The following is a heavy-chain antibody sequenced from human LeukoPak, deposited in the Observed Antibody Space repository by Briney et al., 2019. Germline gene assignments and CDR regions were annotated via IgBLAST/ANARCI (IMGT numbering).Heavy chain of an antibody. CDR1: GFSFHSYW. CDR3: AKGASSIAARSAFDY. J-gene: IGHJ4*02. V-gene: IGHV3-7*03. D-gene: IGHD6-6*01. CDR2: IKQEGSEK. Sequence: GGSLRLSCAASGFSFHSYWMSWVRQAPGKGLEWVANIKQEGSEKFYVDSVEGRFTISRDNSKNTLYLQMNSLRAEDTAVYYCAKGASSIAARSAFDYWGQGTLVTVSS.